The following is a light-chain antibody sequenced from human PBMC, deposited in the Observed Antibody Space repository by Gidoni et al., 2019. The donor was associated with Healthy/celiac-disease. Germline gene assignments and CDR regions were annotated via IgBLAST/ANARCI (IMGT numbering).Light chain of an antibody. CDR2: GNS. CDR3: QSYDSSLSGPNWV. V-gene: IGLV1-40*01. Sequence: QSVLTQPPSVSGAPGQRVTISCTGSSSNIGAGYDVHWYQQLPGTAPKLLSYGNSNRPSGVPDRFSGSKSGTSASLAITGLQAEDEADYYCQSYDSSLSGPNWVFGGGTKLTV. J-gene: IGLJ3*02. CDR1: SSNIGAGYD.